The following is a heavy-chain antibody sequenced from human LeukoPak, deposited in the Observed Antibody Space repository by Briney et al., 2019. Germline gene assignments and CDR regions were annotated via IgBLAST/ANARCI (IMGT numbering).Heavy chain of an antibody. CDR1: GYTFTSYD. J-gene: IGHJ6*02. D-gene: IGHD3-9*01. CDR2: MNPNSGNT. Sequence: EASVKVSCKAPGYTFTSYDINWVRQATGQGLEWMGWMNPNSGNTGYAQKFQGRVTMTRNTSISTAYMELSSLRSEDTAVYYCARGALRYFDWLPRIYYYYYGMDVWGQGTTVTVSS. V-gene: IGHV1-8*01. CDR3: ARGALRYFDWLPRIYYYYYGMDV.